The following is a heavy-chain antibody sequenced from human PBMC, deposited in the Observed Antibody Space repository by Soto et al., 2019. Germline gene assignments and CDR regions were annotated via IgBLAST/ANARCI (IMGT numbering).Heavy chain of an antibody. V-gene: IGHV3-23*01. D-gene: IGHD5-12*01. J-gene: IGHJ4*02. CDR3: ARGDGYDPYSYFDY. CDR2: ISGSGGST. Sequence: PGGSLRLSCAASGFTFSNYAMTWVLQAPGKGLEWVSAISGSGGSTYYADSVKGRFTISRDNSKNTLYLQMNSLRADDTAVYYCARGDGYDPYSYFDYWGQGILVTVYS. CDR1: GFTFSNYA.